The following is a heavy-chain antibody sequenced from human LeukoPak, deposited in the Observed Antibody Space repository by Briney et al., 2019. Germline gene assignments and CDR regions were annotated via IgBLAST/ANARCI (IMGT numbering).Heavy chain of an antibody. V-gene: IGHV5-51*01. CDR2: IYPGDTDT. CDR1: GYSFNTYW. D-gene: IGHD3-22*01. J-gene: IGHJ4*02. Sequence: GESLKISCKGSGYSFNTYWIGWVRQKSGKGLEWMGVIYPGDTDTRYSPSFQGQVTISADKSIRTAYLEWSSLKASDTAMYYCASYDRSGWNPFDHWGQGTLVTVSS. CDR3: ASYDRSGWNPFDH.